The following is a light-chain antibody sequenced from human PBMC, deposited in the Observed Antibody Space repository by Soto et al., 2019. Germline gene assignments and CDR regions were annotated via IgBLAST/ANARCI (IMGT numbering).Light chain of an antibody. CDR3: QQYGDSPCT. Sequence: EIVMTDSPATLSVTTLERASLSFMASQYISTKLAWYQQKPGQAPRLLFSGAFNRATDTPDRFSGSGSGTDFTLIISGVEAEDFAMYYCQQYGDSPCTFGQGSMADI. CDR2: GAF. V-gene: IGKV3D-15*02. CDR1: QYISTK. J-gene: IGKJ1*01.